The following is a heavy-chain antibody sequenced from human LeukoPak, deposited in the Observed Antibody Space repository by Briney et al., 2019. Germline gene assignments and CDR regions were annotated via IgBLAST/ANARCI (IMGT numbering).Heavy chain of an antibody. CDR2: ISGSGGST. Sequence: GGSLRLSCAASGFTFSSYAMSWVRQAPGKGLEWVSAISGSGGSTYYADSVKGRLTISRDNSKNTLYLQMNSLRAEDTAVYYCAKYHDYGGNFDYWGQGTLVTVSS. CDR3: AKYHDYGGNFDY. D-gene: IGHD4-23*01. V-gene: IGHV3-23*01. CDR1: GFTFSSYA. J-gene: IGHJ4*02.